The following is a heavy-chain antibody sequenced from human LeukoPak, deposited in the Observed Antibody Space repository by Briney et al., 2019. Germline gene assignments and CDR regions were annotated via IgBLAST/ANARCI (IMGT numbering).Heavy chain of an antibody. CDR2: IIPIFGTA. Sequence: ASVKVSCKASGGTFISYAISWVRQAPGQGLEWMGGIIPIFGTANYAQKFQGRVTITADESTSTAYMELSSLRSEDTAVYYCARGPRSSGYYRFDYWGQGTLVTASS. D-gene: IGHD3-22*01. CDR1: GGTFISYA. J-gene: IGHJ4*02. CDR3: ARGPRSSGYYRFDY. V-gene: IGHV1-69*13.